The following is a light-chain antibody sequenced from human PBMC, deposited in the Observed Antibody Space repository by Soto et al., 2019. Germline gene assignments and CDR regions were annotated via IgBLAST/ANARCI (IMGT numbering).Light chain of an antibody. CDR3: CSFAGNYIYV. V-gene: IGLV2-11*01. J-gene: IGLJ1*01. CDR2: DVS. CDR1: SSDVGGYNY. Sequence: QSALTQPRSVSGSPGQSVTISCTGTSSDVGGYNYVSWYLQHPGKAPKVMIYDVSKRPSGVPDRFSGSKSGNTACLTISGLQSEDEADYYCCSFAGNYIYVFGTGTKVTVL.